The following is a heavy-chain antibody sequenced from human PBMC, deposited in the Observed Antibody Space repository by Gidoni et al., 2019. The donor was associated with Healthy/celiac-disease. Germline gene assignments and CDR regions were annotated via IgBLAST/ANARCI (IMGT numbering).Heavy chain of an antibody. Sequence: QVQLQESGPGLVKPSETLSLTCTVSGGSISSYYWSWIRQPPGKGLEWIGYIYYSGSTNYNPSLKSRVTISVDTSKNQFSLKLSSVTAADTAVYYCARIPKEGLYYYGMDVWGQGTTVTVSS. J-gene: IGHJ6*02. V-gene: IGHV4-59*01. CDR3: ARIPKEGLYYYGMDV. CDR2: IYYSGST. CDR1: GGSISSYY.